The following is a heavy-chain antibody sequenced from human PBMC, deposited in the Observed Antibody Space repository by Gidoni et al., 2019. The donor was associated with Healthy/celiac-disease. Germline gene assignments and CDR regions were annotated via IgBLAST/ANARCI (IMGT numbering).Heavy chain of an antibody. Sequence: QVQLQQWGAGLLKPSEPLSLPCAVYGGSFSGSYWSWLRQPPGKGLEWIGEINHSGSTNYNPSLKSRGTISVDTSKNQFSLKLSSVTAADTAVYYCARGRPYYDYIWGSYRPYYYYGMDVWGQGTTVTVSS. CDR1: GGSFSGSY. CDR3: ARGRPYYDYIWGSYRPYYYYGMDV. D-gene: IGHD3-16*02. V-gene: IGHV4-34*01. CDR2: INHSGST. J-gene: IGHJ6*02.